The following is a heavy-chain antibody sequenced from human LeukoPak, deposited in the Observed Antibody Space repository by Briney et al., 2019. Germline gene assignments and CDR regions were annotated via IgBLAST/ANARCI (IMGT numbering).Heavy chain of an antibody. Sequence: GGSLRLSCAASGFTFSNAWMSWVRQAPGKGLEWVGRIKSKTDGGTTDYAAPVKGRFTISRDDSKNTLYLQMNSLKTEDTAVYYCTKEPIDDPGIAVAGTHYWGQGTLVTVSS. V-gene: IGHV3-15*01. CDR3: TKEPIDDPGIAVAGTHY. CDR2: IKSKTDGGTT. CDR1: GFTFSNAW. D-gene: IGHD6-19*01. J-gene: IGHJ4*02.